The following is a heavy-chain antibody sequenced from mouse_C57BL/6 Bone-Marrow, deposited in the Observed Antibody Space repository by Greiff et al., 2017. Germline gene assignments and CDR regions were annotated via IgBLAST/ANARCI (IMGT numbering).Heavy chain of an antibody. V-gene: IGHV1-81*01. D-gene: IGHD1-1*01. J-gene: IGHJ3*01. CDR3: ARFPIYYYGSAWFAY. CDR2: IYPRSGNT. CDR1: GYTFTSYG. Sequence: VMLVESGAELARPGASVKLSCKASGYTFTSYGISWVKQRTGQGLEWIGEIYPRSGNTYYNEKFKGKATRTADKSSSTAYMELRSLTSEDSAVYFCARFPIYYYGSAWFAYWGQVTLVTVSA.